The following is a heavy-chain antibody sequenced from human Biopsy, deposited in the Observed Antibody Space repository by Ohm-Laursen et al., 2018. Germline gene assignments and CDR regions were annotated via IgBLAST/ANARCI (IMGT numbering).Heavy chain of an antibody. Sequence: ASVKASCKASGYTFTSYDISWVRQAPGQGLEWMGWISPYNDKTSYPPKLQDRVTMTADTSTNTAHMELRSLRSDDTAVYYCARGFCTSTTCYGLLDNWGQGTVVTVSS. CDR1: GYTFTSYD. J-gene: IGHJ4*02. CDR2: ISPYNDKT. D-gene: IGHD2/OR15-2a*01. CDR3: ARGFCTSTTCYGLLDN. V-gene: IGHV1-18*01.